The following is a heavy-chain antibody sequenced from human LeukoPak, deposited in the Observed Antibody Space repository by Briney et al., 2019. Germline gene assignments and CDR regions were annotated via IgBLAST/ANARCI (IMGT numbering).Heavy chain of an antibody. CDR1: GFIFGDYA. D-gene: IGHD2-2*01. CDR2: IYSGGDT. CDR3: AKWYCSTTSCYYDY. V-gene: IGHV3-NL1*01. J-gene: IGHJ4*02. Sequence: PGGSLRLSCAASGFIFGDYAMHWVRQAPGKGLEWVSFIYSGGDTKYADSVRGRFTISRDSSKNTVFLQINSLRAEDTAVYFCAKWYCSTTSCYYDYWGQGTLVTVSS.